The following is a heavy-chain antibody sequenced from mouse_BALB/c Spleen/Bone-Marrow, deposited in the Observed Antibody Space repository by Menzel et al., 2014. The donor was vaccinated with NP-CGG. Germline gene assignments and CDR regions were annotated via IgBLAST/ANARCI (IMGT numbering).Heavy chain of an antibody. CDR1: GFNIKDTY. Sequence: VQLQQSGAELVKPGASVKLSCTASGFNIKDTYIHWVKPRPEQGLEWIGRIDPGSGSTKYDPKFKGKATIKADTSSNTAYVQLSSLTSEDTAVYYCARATPYYPLDYWGQGNSVTVSS. CDR2: IDPGSGST. CDR3: ARATPYYPLDY. J-gene: IGHJ4*01. V-gene: IGHV14-3*02.